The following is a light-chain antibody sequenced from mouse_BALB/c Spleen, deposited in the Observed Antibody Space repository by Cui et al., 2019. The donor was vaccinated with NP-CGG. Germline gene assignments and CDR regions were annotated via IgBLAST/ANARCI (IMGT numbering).Light chain of an antibody. CDR1: TGAVTTSNY. Sequence: QAVVNQESAHTTSPGETLTLTCHSSTGAVTTSNYANWVQEKPDHLFTGLIGGTNNRAPGVPARFSGSLIGDKAALTITGTQTEDEAIYFCALWYSNHWVFGGGTKLTVL. J-gene: IGLJ1*01. CDR3: ALWYSNHWV. CDR2: GTN. V-gene: IGLV1*01.